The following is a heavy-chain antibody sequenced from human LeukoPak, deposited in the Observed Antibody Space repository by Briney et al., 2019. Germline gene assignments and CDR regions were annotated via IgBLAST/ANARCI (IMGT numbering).Heavy chain of an antibody. D-gene: IGHD6-19*01. CDR2: MNPNSGNT. CDR3: ARGDSSGWYPNWFDP. V-gene: IGHV1-8*03. CDR1: GYTFTSYD. Sequence: GASVKVSCKASGYTFTSYDINWVRQATGQGLEWMGWMNPNSGNTGYAQKFQGRVTITRNTSISTAYMELSRLRSDDTAVYYCARGDSSGWYPNWFDPWGQGTLVTVSS. J-gene: IGHJ5*02.